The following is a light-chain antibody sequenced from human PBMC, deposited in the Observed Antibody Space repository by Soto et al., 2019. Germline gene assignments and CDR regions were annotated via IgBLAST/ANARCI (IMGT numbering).Light chain of an antibody. CDR1: QTIRNY. CDR2: AAS. J-gene: IGKJ4*01. V-gene: IGKV1-39*01. CDR3: QQSYSTPR. Sequence: DIQMTQSPSPLSASVGDRVTITCRASQTIRNYLNWYQQKPGEAPKLLIYAASRLQSGVPSRFSGSGSGKDFTLTINTLQPEDIATYYCQQSYSTPRFGGGTKVDIK.